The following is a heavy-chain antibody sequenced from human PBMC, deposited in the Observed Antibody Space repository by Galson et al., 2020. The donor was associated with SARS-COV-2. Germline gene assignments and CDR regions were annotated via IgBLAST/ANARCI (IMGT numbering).Heavy chain of an antibody. CDR2: ISYDGSNK. CDR3: AKDFGQDYGDYGPSDY. Sequence: GSLRLSCAASGFTFSSYGMHWVRQAPGKGLEWVAVISYDGSNKYYADSVKGRFTISRDNSKNTLYLQMNSLRAEDTAVYYCAKDFGQDYGDYGPSDYWGQGTLVTVSS. D-gene: IGHD4-17*01. V-gene: IGHV3-30*18. J-gene: IGHJ4*02. CDR1: GFTFSSYG.